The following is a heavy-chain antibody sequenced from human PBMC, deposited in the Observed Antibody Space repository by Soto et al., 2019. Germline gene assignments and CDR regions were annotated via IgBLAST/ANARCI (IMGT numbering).Heavy chain of an antibody. D-gene: IGHD6-6*01. CDR2: TSVYNGNT. CDR1: GYTFTSYG. Sequence: ASVKVSCKASGYTFTSYGISWVRQAPGQGLEWMGWTSVYNGNTNYAQKLQGRVTMTTDTSTNTAYMDLRSLRSDDTAVYYCARRGPYSSSPLSNAFDIWGQQTMVTVSS. V-gene: IGHV1-18*01. CDR3: ARRGPYSSSPLSNAFDI. J-gene: IGHJ3*02.